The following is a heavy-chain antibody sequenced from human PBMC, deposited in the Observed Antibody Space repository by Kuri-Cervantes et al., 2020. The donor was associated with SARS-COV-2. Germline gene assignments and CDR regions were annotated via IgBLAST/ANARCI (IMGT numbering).Heavy chain of an antibody. CDR3: ARERMTPLSKYPYYFDY. CDR2: ISSSSGCI. J-gene: IGHJ4*02. Sequence: GGSLRLSCTASGFTFSGYNMNWVRQAPGKGLEWVSSISSSSGCIYYTDSVMGRFTISRDNAKNSLYLQMNSLRAEGTAVYHCARERMTPLSKYPYYFDYWGQGTLVTVSS. D-gene: IGHD2-2*02. CDR1: GFTFSGYN. V-gene: IGHV3-21*01.